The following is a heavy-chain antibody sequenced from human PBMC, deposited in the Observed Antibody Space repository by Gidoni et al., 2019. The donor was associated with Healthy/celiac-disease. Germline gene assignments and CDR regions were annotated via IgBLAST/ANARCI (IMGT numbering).Heavy chain of an antibody. V-gene: IGHV1-69*02. CDR1: GGTFRSYT. CDR2: IIPILGIA. CDR3: AGSDIVVVRGGNWFDP. Sequence: QVQLVQSGAEVKKPGSSVKVSCKASGGTFRSYTISWVRQAPGQGLEWMGRIIPILGIANYAQKFQGRVTITADKSTSTAYMELSSLRSEDTAVYYCAGSDIVVVRGGNWFDPWGQGTLVTVSS. J-gene: IGHJ5*02. D-gene: IGHD2-2*01.